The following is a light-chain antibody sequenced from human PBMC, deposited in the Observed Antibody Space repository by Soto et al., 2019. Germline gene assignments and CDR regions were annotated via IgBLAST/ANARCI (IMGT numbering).Light chain of an antibody. J-gene: IGLJ3*02. Sequence: QSVLTQPPSVSGSPGQRVTISCTGSSSNIGAGYDVHWYQQLPGTAPKLLIFGNSNRPSGVPDRFSGSKSGTSASLAITGLQAEDGADYYCQSYDSRLSGWVFGGGTKLTVL. CDR1: SSNIGAGYD. V-gene: IGLV1-40*01. CDR3: QSYDSRLSGWV. CDR2: GNS.